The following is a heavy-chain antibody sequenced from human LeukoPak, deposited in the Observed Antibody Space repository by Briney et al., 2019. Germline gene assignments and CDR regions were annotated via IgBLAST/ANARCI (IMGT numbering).Heavy chain of an antibody. CDR3: VRGSYSFSGAY. J-gene: IGHJ4*02. V-gene: IGHV4-59*08. CDR2: IFYSGGT. D-gene: IGHD3-16*01. Sequence: PSETLSLTCTVSGGSISSYYWSWIRQPPGKGLEWIGYIFYSGGTNYNPSLKSRVTISVDTSKNQFSLKLSSVTAADTAVYYCVRGSYSFSGAYWGQGTLVTVSS. CDR1: GGSISSYY.